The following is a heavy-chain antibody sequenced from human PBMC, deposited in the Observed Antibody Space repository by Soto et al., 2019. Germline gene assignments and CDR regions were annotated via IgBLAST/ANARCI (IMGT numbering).Heavy chain of an antibody. J-gene: IGHJ4*02. Sequence: PGGSLRLSCAGYGFSLNDYYMSWVRQAPGKGLEWISHSRSINDAIYVSKYVKGRFTISRDNAKNSLDLQMSSLRAEDTAVYYCARDYSNKGFDYWGQGT. CDR1: GFSLNDYY. CDR2: SRSINDAI. D-gene: IGHD2-21*01. V-gene: IGHV3-11*01. CDR3: ARDYSNKGFDY.